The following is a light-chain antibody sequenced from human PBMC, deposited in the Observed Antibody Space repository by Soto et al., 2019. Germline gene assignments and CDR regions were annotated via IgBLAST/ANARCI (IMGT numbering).Light chain of an antibody. Sequence: QSALTQPASVSGSPGQSITISCTGTSSDVGGYNYVSWYQHHPGKAPKLIIYDVSNRPSGVSIRFSGSKSDNTASLTISGLQHEDEADYPSISYTTSNTRQIVFGTGTKLTVL. V-gene: IGLV2-14*03. J-gene: IGLJ1*01. CDR3: ISYTTSNTRQIV. CDR2: DVS. CDR1: SSDVGGYNY.